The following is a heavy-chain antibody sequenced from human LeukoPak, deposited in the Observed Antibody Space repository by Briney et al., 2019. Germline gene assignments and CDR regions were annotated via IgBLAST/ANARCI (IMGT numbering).Heavy chain of an antibody. CDR1: GGSFSGYY. J-gene: IGHJ2*01. Sequence: SETLSLTCAVYGGSFSGYYWSWIRQPPGKGLEWIGEINHSGSTNYNPSLKSRVTISVDTSKNRFSLKLSSVTAADTAVYYCASRRRLRSYWYFDLWGRGTLVTVSS. D-gene: IGHD3-16*01. V-gene: IGHV4-34*01. CDR2: INHSGST. CDR3: ASRRRLRSYWYFDL.